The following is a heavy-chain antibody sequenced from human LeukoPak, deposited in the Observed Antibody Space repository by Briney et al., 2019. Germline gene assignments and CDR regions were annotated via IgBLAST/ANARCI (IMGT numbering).Heavy chain of an antibody. V-gene: IGHV4-34*01. CDR2: INHSGST. Sequence: PSETLSLTCAVYGGSFSGYYWSWIRQPPGKGLEWIGEINHSGSTNYNPSLKSRVTISVDTSKNQFSLKLSSVTAADTAVYYCARGSGSRYYYYYMDVWGKGTTVTVSS. D-gene: IGHD1-26*01. CDR3: ARGSGSRYYYYYMDV. CDR1: GGSFSGYY. J-gene: IGHJ6*03.